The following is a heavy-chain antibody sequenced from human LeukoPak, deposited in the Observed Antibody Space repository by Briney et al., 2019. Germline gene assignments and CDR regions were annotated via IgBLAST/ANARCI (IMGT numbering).Heavy chain of an antibody. CDR2: ILYSGTT. J-gene: IGHJ5*02. Sequence: SETLSLSCTVSGASVTSYYWNWIRQPPGKGLEWIGYILYSGTTNYNPSLNSRVTMSLDTSKNQFSLELSSVTAADTAVYYCARRIIARGLGQENWFDPWGQGILVTVSS. D-gene: IGHD3-16*01. V-gene: IGHV4-59*02. CDR1: GASVTSYY. CDR3: ARRIIARGLGQENWFDP.